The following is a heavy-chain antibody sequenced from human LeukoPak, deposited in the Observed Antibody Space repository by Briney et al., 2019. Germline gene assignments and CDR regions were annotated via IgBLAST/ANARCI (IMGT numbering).Heavy chain of an antibody. J-gene: IGHJ4*02. Sequence: SETLSLTCAVYGGSFSGYYWSWIRQPPGKGLEWIGEINHSGSTNYNPSLKSRVTISVDTSKNQFSLKLSSVTAADTAVYYCARVSVPYYYDSSGYSWVDYWGQGTLVTVSS. CDR3: ARVSVPYYYDSSGYSWVDY. D-gene: IGHD3-22*01. CDR2: INHSGST. V-gene: IGHV4-34*01. CDR1: GGSFSGYY.